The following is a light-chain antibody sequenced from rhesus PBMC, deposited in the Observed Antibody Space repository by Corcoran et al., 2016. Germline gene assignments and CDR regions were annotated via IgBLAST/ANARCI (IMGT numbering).Light chain of an antibody. CDR1: QGISSY. J-gene: IGKJ4*01. V-gene: IGKV1-25*01. CDR2: KAS. Sequence: DIQMTQSPSSLSASVGDTVTITCRASQGISSYLAWYQQKPGKAPKLLIYKASTLQSGVPSRFSGSGAVTDFTLTISSLQPEDFATYYCQQHNSYPLTVGGGTKVEIK. CDR3: QQHNSYPLT.